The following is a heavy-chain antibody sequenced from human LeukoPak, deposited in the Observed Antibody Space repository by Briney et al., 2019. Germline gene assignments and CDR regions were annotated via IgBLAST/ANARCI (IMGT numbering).Heavy chain of an antibody. J-gene: IGHJ4*02. V-gene: IGHV3-7*01. CDR2: IKQDGSEK. CDR3: AREVSRGWLQLFYETGFDY. Sequence: GGSLRLSCAASGFTFSSYWTSWVRQAPGKGLEWVANIKQDGSEKYYVDSVKGRFTISRDNAKNSLYLQMNSLRAEDTAVYYCAREVSRGWLQLFYETGFDYWGQGTLVTVSS. D-gene: IGHD5-24*01. CDR1: GFTFSSYW.